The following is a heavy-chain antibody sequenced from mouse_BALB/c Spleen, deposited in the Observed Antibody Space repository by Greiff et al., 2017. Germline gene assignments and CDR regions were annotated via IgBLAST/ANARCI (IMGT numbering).Heavy chain of an antibody. CDR1: GFTFSSFG. CDR2: ISSGSSTI. D-gene: IGHD1-1*01. J-gene: IGHJ3*01. CDR3: ARDYYGSSYEGVWFAY. V-gene: IGHV5-17*02. Sequence: EVKVVGSGGGLVQPGGSRKLSCAASGFTFSSFGMHWVRQAPEKGLEWVAYISSGSSTIYYADTVKGRFTISRDNPKNTLFLQMTSLRSEDTAMYYCARDYYGSSYEGVWFAYWGQGTLVTVSA.